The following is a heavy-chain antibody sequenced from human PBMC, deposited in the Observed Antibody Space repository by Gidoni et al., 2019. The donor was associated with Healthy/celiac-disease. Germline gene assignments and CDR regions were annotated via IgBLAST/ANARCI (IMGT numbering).Heavy chain of an antibody. CDR1: GGTFSSYA. Sequence: QVQLVQSGAEVKKPGSSVTVSCKASGGTFSSYAISWVRQAPGQGLEWMGGIIPIFGTANYAQKFQGRVTITADEATSTAYMELSSLRSEDTAVYYCARGSWGGSYYTWFDPWGQGTLVTVSS. CDR3: ARGSWGGSYYTWFDP. V-gene: IGHV1-69*01. CDR2: IIPIFGTA. J-gene: IGHJ5*02. D-gene: IGHD1-26*01.